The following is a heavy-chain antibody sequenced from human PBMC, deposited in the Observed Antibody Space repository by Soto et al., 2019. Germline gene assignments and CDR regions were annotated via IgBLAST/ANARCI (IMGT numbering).Heavy chain of an antibody. D-gene: IGHD7-27*01. Sequence: EVQLVQSGTEVKKPGESLKISCKGSGYSFANYWIGWVRQMPGKGLEWMAIIYPDDSDVRYSPSFQGQVTISVDKSVTTAYPQWTRLKASDTAIYYCARHKPNWGGLAFDVWGQGTMVTVSS. CDR1: GYSFANYW. CDR2: IYPDDSDV. CDR3: ARHKPNWGGLAFDV. V-gene: IGHV5-51*01. J-gene: IGHJ3*01.